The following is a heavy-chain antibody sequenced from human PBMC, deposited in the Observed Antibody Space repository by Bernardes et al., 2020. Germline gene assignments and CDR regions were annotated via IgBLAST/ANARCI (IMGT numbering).Heavy chain of an antibody. J-gene: IGHJ4*02. CDR1: GGSISSSCYY. D-gene: IGHD7-27*01. CDR2: IYHTGNT. Sequence: SETLSLTCNVSGGSISSSCYYWAWLPQPPGLGLEWIMTIYHTGNTIYNSSLEHRVTISLDTSANPLSLKLSSVTAADTSLYYCARQAEAVSLGYWGQGILVTVSS. CDR3: ARQAEAVSLGY. V-gene: IGHV4-39*01.